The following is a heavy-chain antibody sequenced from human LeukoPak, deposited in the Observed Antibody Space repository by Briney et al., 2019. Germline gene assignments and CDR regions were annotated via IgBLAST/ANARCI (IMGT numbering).Heavy chain of an antibody. CDR3: ARGNYDFWSGQYYFDY. CDR1: GFTFSSYW. D-gene: IGHD3-3*01. J-gene: IGHJ4*02. V-gene: IGHV3-7*01. CDR2: IKQDGSEK. Sequence: GGSLRLSCAASGFTFSSYWMSWVRQAPGKGLEWVANIKQDGSEKYYVDSVKGRFTISRDNAKNSLYLQMNSLRAEDTAVYYCARGNYDFWSGQYYFDYWGQGTLVTVSS.